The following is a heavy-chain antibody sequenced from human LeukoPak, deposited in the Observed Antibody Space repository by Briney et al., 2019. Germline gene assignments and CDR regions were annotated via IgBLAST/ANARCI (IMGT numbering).Heavy chain of an antibody. D-gene: IGHD3-9*01. CDR2: IRYDGSNK. CDR1: GFTFSSYG. V-gene: IGHV3-30*02. J-gene: IGHJ4*02. CDR3: AKEVQTYYDILTGYYAPSGY. Sequence: GGSLRLSCAASGFTFSSYGMHWVRQAPGKGLEWVAFIRYDGSNKYYADSVKGRFTISRDNSKNTLYLQMNSLRAEDTAVYYCAKEVQTYYDILTGYYAPSGYWGQGTLVTVSS.